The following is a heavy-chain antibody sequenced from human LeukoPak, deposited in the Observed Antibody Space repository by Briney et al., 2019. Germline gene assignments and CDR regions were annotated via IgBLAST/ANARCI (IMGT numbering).Heavy chain of an antibody. Sequence: SETLSLTCTVSGGSISSYYWSWLRQPPGKRLEWIGYIYYSGSTNYNPSLNSRVTISVDTSKNQFSLKLSSVTAADTAVYYCARAMTRDLAFDYWGQGTLVTVSS. D-gene: IGHD3-22*01. CDR1: GGSISSYY. V-gene: IGHV4-59*01. J-gene: IGHJ4*02. CDR3: ARAMTRDLAFDY. CDR2: IYYSGST.